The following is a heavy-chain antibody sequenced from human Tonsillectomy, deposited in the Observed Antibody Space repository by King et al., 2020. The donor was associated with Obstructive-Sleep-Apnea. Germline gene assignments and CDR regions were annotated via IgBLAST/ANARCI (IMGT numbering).Heavy chain of an antibody. CDR2: IYNSGST. V-gene: IGHV4-30-4*01. J-gene: IGHJ2*01. D-gene: IGHD3-3*01. CDR1: GGSIRNGDYY. CDR3: ARLLRRDWYFDL. Sequence: QLQESGPGLVKPSQTLSLTCNVSGGSIRNGDYYWSWIRQPPGKGLEWIGYIYNSGSTYYNPSLYPSLKSRFNILVDTSKNQFSLPLSSLAAADTAVFYCARLLRRDWYFDLWGRGTLVTVSS.